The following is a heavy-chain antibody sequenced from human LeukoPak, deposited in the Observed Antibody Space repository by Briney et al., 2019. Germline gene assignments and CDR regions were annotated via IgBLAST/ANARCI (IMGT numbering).Heavy chain of an antibody. Sequence: GGSLRLSCAASGFTYSNYAMTWARQAPGKGLEWVSSISSGGHSTYYAGSVKGRFTISRDNSKNTLYLQTNSLRAEDTAVYYCAKGAGQWLVPSEYFQYWGQGTLVTVSS. D-gene: IGHD6-19*01. J-gene: IGHJ1*01. V-gene: IGHV3-23*01. CDR2: ISSGGHST. CDR1: GFTYSNYA. CDR3: AKGAGQWLVPSEYFQY.